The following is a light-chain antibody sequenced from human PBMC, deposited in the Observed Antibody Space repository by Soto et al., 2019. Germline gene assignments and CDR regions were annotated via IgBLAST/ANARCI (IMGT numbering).Light chain of an antibody. V-gene: IGLV1-51*01. CDR3: GTWDSRLTADV. CDR1: STNIGHNY. CDR2: DNN. Sequence: QSVLTQPPSVSVALGRKVTISCSGSSTNIGHNYVSWYQQVPGTAPKLLIYDNNERPSGIPDRFSGSKSGTSATLGITGLQTGDEADYYCGTWDSRLTADVFGGGTNLTVL. J-gene: IGLJ3*02.